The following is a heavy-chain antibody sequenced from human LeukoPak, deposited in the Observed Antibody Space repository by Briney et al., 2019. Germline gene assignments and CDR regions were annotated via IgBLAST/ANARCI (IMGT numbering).Heavy chain of an antibody. Sequence: GGSLRLSCAASGFTFSGYGMHWVRQAPGKGLEWVSFIRYAGSNKYYADSVKGRFTISRDNSKTTLYLQMHSLRAEDTAVYYCAKDRDGFWSGYYITDYWGQGTLVTVSS. J-gene: IGHJ4*02. D-gene: IGHD3-3*01. CDR3: AKDRDGFWSGYYITDY. CDR2: IRYAGSNK. V-gene: IGHV3-30*02. CDR1: GFTFSGYG.